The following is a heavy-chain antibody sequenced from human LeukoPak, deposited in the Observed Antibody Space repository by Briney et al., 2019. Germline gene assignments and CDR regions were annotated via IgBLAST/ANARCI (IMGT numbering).Heavy chain of an antibody. D-gene: IGHD3-22*01. CDR2: ISYDGSNK. Sequence: GGSLRLSCVASGFTFSSYGMRWVRQAPGKGLEWVAVISYDGSNKYYADSVKGRFTISRDNSKNTLYLQMNSLRAEDTAVYYCAKRRRRWHYYDGSGPSPFDYWGQGTLVTVSS. CDR1: GFTFSSYG. J-gene: IGHJ4*02. V-gene: IGHV3-30*18. CDR3: AKRRRRWHYYDGSGPSPFDY.